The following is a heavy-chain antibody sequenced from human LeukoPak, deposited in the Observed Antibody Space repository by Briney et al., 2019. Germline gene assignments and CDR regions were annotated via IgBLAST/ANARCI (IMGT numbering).Heavy chain of an antibody. V-gene: IGHV1-2*02. CDR1: GYTFTGYY. CDR2: INPNSGGT. D-gene: IGHD3-9*01. J-gene: IGHJ4*02. Sequence: ASVKVSCKASGYTFTGYYMHWVRQAPGQGLEWMGWINPNSGGTNYAQKFQGRVTMTRDTSIGTAYMELSRLRSDDTAVYYCARGPYDILTGYYYFDYWGQGTLVTVSS. CDR3: ARGPYDILTGYYYFDY.